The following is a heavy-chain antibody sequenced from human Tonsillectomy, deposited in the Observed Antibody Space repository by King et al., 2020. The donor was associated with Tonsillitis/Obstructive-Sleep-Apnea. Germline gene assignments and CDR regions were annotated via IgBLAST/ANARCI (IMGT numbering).Heavy chain of an antibody. CDR1: GFTFSSYA. J-gene: IGHJ6*03. CDR2: ISGSGGST. V-gene: IGHV3-23*04. CDR3: AKAFSLGYYYYYMDV. D-gene: IGHD2/OR15-2a*01. Sequence: VQLVESGGGLVQPGGSLRLSCAASGFTFSSYAMSWVRQAPGKGLEWVSGISGSGGSTYYADSVKGRFTISRDNSTNTLYLQMNSLRVEDTAVYYCAKAFSLGYYYYYMDVWGKGTTVTVSS.